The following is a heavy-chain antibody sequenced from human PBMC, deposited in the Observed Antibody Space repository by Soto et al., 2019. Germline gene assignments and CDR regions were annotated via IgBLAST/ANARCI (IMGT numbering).Heavy chain of an antibody. J-gene: IGHJ4*02. D-gene: IGHD3-3*01. CDR3: ARGDFWSGFLFDS. V-gene: IGHV3-11*01. CDR2: ISSSENTI. CDR1: GFTFGDYY. Sequence: QVQLVESGGGLVKPGRSLRLSCAASGFTFGDYYMSWIRQAPGKGLEWIAYISSSENTIYYADSVKGRFTISRDNAKNSLYLQMNSLRAGDTAVYYCARGDFWSGFLFDSWGQGTLVTVSS.